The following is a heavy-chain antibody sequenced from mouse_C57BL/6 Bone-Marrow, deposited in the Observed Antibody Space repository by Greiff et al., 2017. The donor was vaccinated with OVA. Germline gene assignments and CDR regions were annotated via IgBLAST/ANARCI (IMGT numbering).Heavy chain of an antibody. Sequence: VQLKQSGPELVKPGASVKISCKASGYTFTDYYMNWVKQSHGKSLEWIGDINPNNGGTSYNQKFKGKATLTVDKSSSTAYMELRSLTSEDSAVYYCARSGIDYFDYWGQGTTLTVSS. D-gene: IGHD4-1*01. J-gene: IGHJ2*01. CDR1: GYTFTDYY. CDR3: ARSGIDYFDY. V-gene: IGHV1-26*01. CDR2: INPNNGGT.